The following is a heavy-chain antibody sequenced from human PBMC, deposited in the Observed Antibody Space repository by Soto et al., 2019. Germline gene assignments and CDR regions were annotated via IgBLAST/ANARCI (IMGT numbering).Heavy chain of an antibody. Sequence: GGSLRLSCAASGFTFDDYAMHWVRQAPGKGLEWVSGISWNSGSIGYADSVKGRFTISRDNAKNSLYLQMNSLRAEDTALYYCAKDLHLGELSFGFDYWGQGTLVTVSS. J-gene: IGHJ4*02. CDR3: AKDLHLGELSFGFDY. V-gene: IGHV3-9*01. D-gene: IGHD3-16*02. CDR2: ISWNSGSI. CDR1: GFTFDDYA.